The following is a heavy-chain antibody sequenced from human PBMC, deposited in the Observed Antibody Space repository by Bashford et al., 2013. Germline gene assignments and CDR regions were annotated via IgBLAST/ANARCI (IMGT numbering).Heavy chain of an antibody. Sequence: ASVKVVLQGFWITPFTGVLLCTGCDRPLGQGLEWMGWINPNSGGXNYAQKFQGRVTMTRDTSISTAYMELSRLRSDDTAVYYCARSAWLRSLPPPQTGYGMDVWGQGTTVTVSS. J-gene: IGHJ6*02. CDR1: ITPFTGVLL. V-gene: IGHV1-2*02. D-gene: IGHD5-12*01. CDR2: INPNSGGX. CDR3: ARSAWLRSLPPPQTGYGMDV.